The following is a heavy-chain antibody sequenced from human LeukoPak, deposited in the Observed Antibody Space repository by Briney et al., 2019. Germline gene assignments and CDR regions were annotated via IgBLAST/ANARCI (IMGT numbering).Heavy chain of an antibody. CDR2: IIPILGIA. V-gene: IGHV1-69*04. D-gene: IGHD4/OR15-4a*01. CDR1: GGTFSSYA. Sequence: SVKVSCKASGGTFSSYAISWVRQAPGRGLEWMGRIIPILGIANYAQKSQGRVTITADKSTSTAYMELSSLRSEDTAVYYCARGNPANYYSSCYAFDIWGQGTMVTVSS. J-gene: IGHJ3*02. CDR3: ARGNPANYYSSCYAFDI.